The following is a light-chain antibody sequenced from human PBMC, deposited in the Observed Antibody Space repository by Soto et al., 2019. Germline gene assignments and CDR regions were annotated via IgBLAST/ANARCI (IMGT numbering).Light chain of an antibody. CDR3: ETWDTNTWV. Sequence: QSVLTQSSSASASLGSSVKLPCALSSGHSNYFIAWHQQQPGKAPRYLMKLEGSGNYNKGNGVPDRFSGSSSGADRYLTISNLQFEDEADYYCETWDTNTWVFGGGTKLTVL. CDR2: LEGSGNY. CDR1: SGHSNYF. V-gene: IGLV4-60*02. J-gene: IGLJ3*02.